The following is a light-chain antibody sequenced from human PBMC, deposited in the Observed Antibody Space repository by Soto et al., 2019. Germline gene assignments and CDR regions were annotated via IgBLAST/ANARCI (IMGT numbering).Light chain of an antibody. J-gene: IGLJ2*01. CDR3: LLYYGGQLGV. V-gene: IGLV7-43*01. CDR2: STN. Sequence: CASSTGAVTSGYYPNWFQQKPGQAPRALIYSTNNKYSWTPARFSGSLLGGKAALTLSGVQPEDEADYYCLLYYGGQLGVFGGGTKLTVL. CDR1: TGAVTSGYY.